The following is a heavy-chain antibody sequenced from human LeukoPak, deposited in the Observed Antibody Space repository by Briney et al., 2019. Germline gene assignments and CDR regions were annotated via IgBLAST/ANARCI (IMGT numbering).Heavy chain of an antibody. CDR2: IYYTGST. D-gene: IGHD3-10*01. Sequence: SETLSLTCTVSGGSISSYYWSWIRQPPGKGLEWIGYIYYTGSTSYNPSLKSRVTISMDTSKNQFSLKLSSVTAADSAVYYCARSDYSGSGTYTEFDAFDIWGQGPMVTVSS. CDR3: ARSDYSGSGTYTEFDAFDI. J-gene: IGHJ3*02. V-gene: IGHV4-59*01. CDR1: GGSISSYY.